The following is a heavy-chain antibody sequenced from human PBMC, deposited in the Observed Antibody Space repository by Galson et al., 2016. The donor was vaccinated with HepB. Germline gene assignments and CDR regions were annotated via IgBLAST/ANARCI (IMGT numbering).Heavy chain of an antibody. CDR2: INHSGSS. D-gene: IGHD3-10*01. CDR1: GGSLSGYY. J-gene: IGHJ4*02. CDR3: ARESVIRGVTL. Sequence: SETLSLTCAVSGGSLSGYYWSWVRQPPGKGLEWIGDINHSGSSNYKTSLKSRVTISVDTSRNQFSLNLTSVTAADTALYYCARESVIRGVTLWGQGTLVTVSS. V-gene: IGHV4-34*01.